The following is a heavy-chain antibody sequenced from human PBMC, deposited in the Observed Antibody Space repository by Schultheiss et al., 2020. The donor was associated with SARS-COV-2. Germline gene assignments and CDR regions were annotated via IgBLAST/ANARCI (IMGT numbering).Heavy chain of an antibody. D-gene: IGHD3-22*01. CDR2: ISGSGGST. V-gene: IGHV3-23*01. Sequence: GGSLRLSCAASGFTFSSYAMSWVRQAPGKGLEWVSAISGSGGSTYYADSVKGRFTISRDNSKNSLYLQMNSLRAEDTALYYCAKDTYYYDSSEAYWGQGTLVTVSS. CDR1: GFTFSSYA. J-gene: IGHJ4*02. CDR3: AKDTYYYDSSEAY.